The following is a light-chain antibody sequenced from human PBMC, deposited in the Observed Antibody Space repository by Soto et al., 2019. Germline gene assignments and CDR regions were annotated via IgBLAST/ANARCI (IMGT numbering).Light chain of an antibody. J-gene: IGKJ4*01. CDR3: QQYDNHNLAVT. V-gene: IGKV1-33*01. Sequence: DIQMSQSPSSLSASVGDRVTITCQASQDISNYLNWYQQKPGKAPKLLIYDPSNLETGVPSSLSRSGSGTDFTLTISTVQPEDMATYDCQQYDNHNLAVTFGGGSKVAIK. CDR1: QDISNY. CDR2: DPS.